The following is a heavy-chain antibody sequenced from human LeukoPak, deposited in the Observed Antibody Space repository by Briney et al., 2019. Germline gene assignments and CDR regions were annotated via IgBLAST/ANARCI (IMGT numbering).Heavy chain of an antibody. CDR3: ARVGRKQQLVPSGYMDV. J-gene: IGHJ6*03. CDR2: IKQDGSEK. D-gene: IGHD6-13*01. CDR1: GFTFSSYW. Sequence: PGGSLRLSCAASGFTFSSYWMSWVRQAPGKGLEWVANIKQDGSEKYYVDSVKGRFTISRDNAKNSLYLQMNSLRAEDTAVYYCARVGRKQQLVPSGYMDVWGKGTTVTVSS. V-gene: IGHV3-7*01.